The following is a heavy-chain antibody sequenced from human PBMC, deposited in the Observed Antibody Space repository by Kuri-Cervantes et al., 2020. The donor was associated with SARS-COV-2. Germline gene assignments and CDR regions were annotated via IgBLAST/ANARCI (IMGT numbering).Heavy chain of an antibody. D-gene: IGHD3-22*01. J-gene: IGHJ4*02. Sequence: GGSLRLSCAASGFTFSSYGMHWVRQAPGKGLEWVAVISYDGSNKYYADSVKGRFTISRDNSKNTLYLQMNSLRAEDTAVYYCAKGGETAYDSSLDYWGQGTLVRLL. CDR1: GFTFSSYG. CDR2: ISYDGSNK. CDR3: AKGGETAYDSSLDY. V-gene: IGHV3-30*18.